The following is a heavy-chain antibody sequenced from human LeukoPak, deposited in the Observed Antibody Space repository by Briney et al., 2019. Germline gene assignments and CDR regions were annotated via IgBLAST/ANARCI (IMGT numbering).Heavy chain of an antibody. CDR2: ISSGGII. CDR1: GFTFSSYE. V-gene: IGHV3-48*03. D-gene: IGHD3-10*01. Sequence: PGGSLRLSCVASGFTFSSYELYWVRQAPGKGLEWVSYISSGGIIKYADSVKGQFTISRDDAKKSLYLQMNSLRAEDTAIYYCGAGRQFVGAFDIWGQGTLVTVSS. CDR3: GAGRQFVGAFDI. J-gene: IGHJ3*02.